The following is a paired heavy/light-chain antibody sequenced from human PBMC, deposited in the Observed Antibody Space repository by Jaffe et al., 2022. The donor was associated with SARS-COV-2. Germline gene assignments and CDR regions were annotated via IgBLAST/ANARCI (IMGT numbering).Heavy chain of an antibody. V-gene: IGHV5-10-1*03. Sequence: EVQLVQPGAEVKKAGESLRISCKGSGYSFTSYWISWVRQMPGKGLEWMGRIDPSDSYTNYSPSFQGHVTISADKSISTAYLQWSSLKASDSAMYYCAMSRGFSYGVDVWGQGTTVTVSS. CDR1: GYSFTSYW. CDR2: IDPSDSYT. J-gene: IGHJ6*02. CDR3: AMSRGFSYGVDV.
Light chain of an antibody. V-gene: IGKV2-28*01. CDR1: QSLLHSNGHNY. CDR2: LGS. CDR3: MQALQTPHT. Sequence: DIVMTQSPLSLPVTPGEPASISCRSSQSLLHSNGHNYLDWYLQKPGQSPQLLIYLGSKRASGVPDRFSGSGSGTYFTLKISRVEAEDVGAYYCMQALQTPHTFGQGTKLEIK. J-gene: IGKJ2*01.